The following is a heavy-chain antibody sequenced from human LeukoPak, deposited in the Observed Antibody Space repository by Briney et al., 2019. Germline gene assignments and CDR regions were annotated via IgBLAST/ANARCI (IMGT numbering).Heavy chain of an antibody. CDR3: ARDWVVLLWFGELSHGMDV. Sequence: PSETLSLTCTVSGGSISSGDYYWSWIRQPRGKGLEWIGYIYYSGSTYYNPSLKSRVTISVDTSKNQFSLKLSSVTAADTAVYYCARDWVVLLWFGELSHGMDVWGKGTTVTVSS. D-gene: IGHD3-10*01. CDR2: IYYSGST. V-gene: IGHV4-30-4*01. CDR1: GGSISSGDYY. J-gene: IGHJ6*04.